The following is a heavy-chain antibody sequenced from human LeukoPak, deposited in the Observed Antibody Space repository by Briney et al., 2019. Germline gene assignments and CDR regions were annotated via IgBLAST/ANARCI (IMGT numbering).Heavy chain of an antibody. CDR3: ARVMWELLFDGMDV. J-gene: IGHJ6*02. CDR2: ISSSSSTI. CDR1: GFTFSSYS. D-gene: IGHD1-26*01. Sequence: GGSLRLSCAASGFTFSSYSMNWVRQAPGKGLEWVSYISSSSSTIYYADSVKGRFTISRDNAKNSLYLQMNSLRDEDTAVYYCARVMWELLFDGMDVWGQGTTVTVSS. V-gene: IGHV3-48*02.